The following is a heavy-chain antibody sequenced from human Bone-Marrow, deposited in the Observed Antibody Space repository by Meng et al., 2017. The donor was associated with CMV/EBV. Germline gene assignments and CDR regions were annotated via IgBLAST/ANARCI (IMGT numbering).Heavy chain of an antibody. CDR1: GFTFSSYA. V-gene: IGHV3-53*01. J-gene: IGHJ3*02. D-gene: IGHD6-13*01. CDR2: IYSGGST. Sequence: GGSLRLSCAASGFTFSSYAMSWVRQAPGKGLEWVSVIYSGGSTYYADSVKGRFTISRDNSKNTLYLQMNSLRAEDTAVYYCARDTREYSSSWDAFDIWGQGTRVTVSS. CDR3: ARDTREYSSSWDAFDI.